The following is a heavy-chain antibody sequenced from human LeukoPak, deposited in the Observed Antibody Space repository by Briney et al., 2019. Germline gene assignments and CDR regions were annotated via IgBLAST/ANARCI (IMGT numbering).Heavy chain of an antibody. J-gene: IGHJ4*02. Sequence: ASVKVSCKTSGYTFTSYGISWVRQAPGQGLEWMGWISAYNGNTNYAQKLQGRVTMTTDTSTSTAYMELRSLRSDDTAVYYCARVYGKNYYDSSGSWDYWGQGTLVTVSS. D-gene: IGHD3-22*01. CDR2: ISAYNGNT. CDR3: ARVYGKNYYDSSGSWDY. CDR1: GYTFTSYG. V-gene: IGHV1-18*01.